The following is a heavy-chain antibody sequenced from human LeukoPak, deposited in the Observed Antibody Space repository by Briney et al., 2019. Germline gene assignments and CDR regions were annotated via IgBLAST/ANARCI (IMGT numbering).Heavy chain of an antibody. CDR2: ITVNGGST. D-gene: IGHD6-19*01. CDR1: GFTISTYA. Sequence: GGSLRLSCAASGFTISTYAMSWVRQAPGKGLEWVSAITVNGGSTYYADSVKGRLTISRDNSKNTLYLQMNSLRAEDTAVYYCAKDLGPRGWSKYFDYWGQGTLVTVSS. J-gene: IGHJ4*02. CDR3: AKDLGPRGWSKYFDY. V-gene: IGHV3-23*01.